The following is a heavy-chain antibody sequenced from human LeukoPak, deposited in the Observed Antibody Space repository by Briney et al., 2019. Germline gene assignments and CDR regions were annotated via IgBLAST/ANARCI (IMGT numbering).Heavy chain of an antibody. J-gene: IGHJ6*03. CDR3: AREVYYDPDRYSYYMDV. CDR1: GFTFSSYA. D-gene: IGHD3-3*01. V-gene: IGHV3-23*01. Sequence: PGGSLRLSCAASGFTFSSYAMSWVRQAPGKGLEWVSAISGSGGSTYYADSVKGRFTISRDNAKNSLYLQMNSLRAGDTALYYCAREVYYDPDRYSYYMDVWGKGTTVTVSS. CDR2: ISGSGGST.